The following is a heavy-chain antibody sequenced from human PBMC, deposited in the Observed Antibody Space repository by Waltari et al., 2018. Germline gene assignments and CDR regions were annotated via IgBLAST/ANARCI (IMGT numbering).Heavy chain of an antibody. CDR2: ISSSSSTI. CDR3: ARDGGGGDFEGYFDY. J-gene: IGHJ4*02. V-gene: IGHV3-48*01. Sequence: EVQLVESGGGLVQPGGSLRLSCAASGFTFSSYSMNWFRHAPGKGLEWVSYISSSSSTIYYADSVKGRFTISRDNAKNSLYLQMNSLRAEDTAVYYCARDGGGGDFEGYFDYWGQGTLVTVSS. D-gene: IGHD2-21*02. CDR1: GFTFSSYS.